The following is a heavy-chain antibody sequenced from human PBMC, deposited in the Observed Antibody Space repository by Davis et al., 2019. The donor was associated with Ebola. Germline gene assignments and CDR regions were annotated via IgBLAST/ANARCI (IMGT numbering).Heavy chain of an antibody. J-gene: IGHJ4*02. V-gene: IGHV4-30-2*01. CDR3: ARVNGGQWFDY. CDR2: IYHSGST. D-gene: IGHD6-19*01. CDR1: GGSISSGGYS. Sequence: SQTLSLTCAVSGGSISSGGYSWSWIRQPPGKGLEWIGYIYHSGSTYYNPSLKSRVTISVDTSKNQFSLKLNSVTAADTVVYYCARVNGGQWFDYWGQGTLVTVSS.